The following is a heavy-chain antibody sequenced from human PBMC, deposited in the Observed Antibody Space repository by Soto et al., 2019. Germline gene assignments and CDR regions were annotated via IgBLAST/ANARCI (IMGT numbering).Heavy chain of an antibody. CDR3: ARPLWRNDYNWGYFDL. V-gene: IGHV3-66*04. CDR1: GFTVSSNY. CDR2: IYSGGST. Sequence: GGSLRLSCAASGFTVSSNYMSWVRQAPGKGLEWVSVIYSGGSTYYADSVKGRFTISRDNSKNTLYLQMNSLRAEDTAVYYCARPLWRNDYNWGYFDLWGRGTLGTVSS. J-gene: IGHJ2*01. D-gene: IGHD4-4*01.